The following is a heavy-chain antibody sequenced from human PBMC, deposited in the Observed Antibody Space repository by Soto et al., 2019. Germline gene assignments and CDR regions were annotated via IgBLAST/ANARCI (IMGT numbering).Heavy chain of an antibody. J-gene: IGHJ6*02. CDR3: ARDGYSSGWTTLSVLYYYGMDV. CDR1: GYTFTSYG. V-gene: IGHV1-18*04. D-gene: IGHD6-19*01. CDR2: INAYNGNT. Sequence: ASVKVSCKASGYTFTSYGISWVRQAPGQGLEWMGWINAYNGNTNYAQKLQGRVTMTTDTSTSTAYMELRSLRSDDTAVYYCARDGYSSGWTTLSVLYYYGMDVWGQRTTVTVSS.